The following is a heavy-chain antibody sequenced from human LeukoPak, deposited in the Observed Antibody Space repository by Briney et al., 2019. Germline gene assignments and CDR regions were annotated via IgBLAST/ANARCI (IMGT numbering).Heavy chain of an antibody. J-gene: IGHJ6*02. CDR2: IRSRTNTYAT. CDR3: TRGSQSDYYYGMDV. CDR1: GFTFSGSA. Sequence: PGGSLRLSCAASGFTFSGSAMHWVRQASGKGLEWVGRIRSRTNTYATAYAASVKGRFTISRDDSKNTAYLQTNSLKTEDTAVYYCTRGSQSDYYYGMDVWGQGTTVTVSS. V-gene: IGHV3-73*01.